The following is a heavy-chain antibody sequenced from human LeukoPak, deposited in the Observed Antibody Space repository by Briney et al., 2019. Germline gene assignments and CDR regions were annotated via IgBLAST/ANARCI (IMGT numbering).Heavy chain of an antibody. CDR2: ISGSGGST. CDR3: AKLPVAGLYFDY. D-gene: IGHD6-19*01. CDR1: GFTFSSYA. J-gene: IGHJ4*02. V-gene: IGHV3-23*01. Sequence: PGGSLRLSCAASGFTFSSYAMSWVRQAPGKGLEWVSAISGSGGSTYYADSVKGQFTISRDNSKNTLYLQMNSLRVEDTAVYYCAKLPVAGLYFDYWGQGTLVTASS.